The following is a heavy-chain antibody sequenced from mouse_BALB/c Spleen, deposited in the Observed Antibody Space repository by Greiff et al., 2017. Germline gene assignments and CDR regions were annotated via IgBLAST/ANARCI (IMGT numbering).Heavy chain of an antibody. CDR2: ISSGGSYT. CDR3: ARHASFVGKGAMDY. V-gene: IGHV5-6*02. D-gene: IGHD2-1*01. J-gene: IGHJ4*01. Sequence: DVKLVESGGDLVKPGGSLKLSCAASGFTFSSYGMSWVRQTPDKRLEWVATISSGGSYTYYPDSVKGRFTISRDNAKNTLYLQMSSLKSEDTAMYYCARHASFVGKGAMDYWGQGTSVTVSS. CDR1: GFTFSSYG.